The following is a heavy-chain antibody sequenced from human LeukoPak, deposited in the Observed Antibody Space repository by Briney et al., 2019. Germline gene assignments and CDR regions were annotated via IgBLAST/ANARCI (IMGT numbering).Heavy chain of an antibody. J-gene: IGHJ6*02. D-gene: IGHD4-23*01. V-gene: IGHV4-34*01. CDR2: INHSGST. CDR1: GFTFSSYW. CDR3: ARGLQGTVVTYYGMDV. Sequence: GSLRLSCAASGFTFSSYWMSWIRQPPGKGLEWIGEINHSGSTNYNPSLKSRVTISVDTSKNQFSLKLSSVTAADTAVYYCARGLQGTVVTYYGMDVWGQGTTVTVSS.